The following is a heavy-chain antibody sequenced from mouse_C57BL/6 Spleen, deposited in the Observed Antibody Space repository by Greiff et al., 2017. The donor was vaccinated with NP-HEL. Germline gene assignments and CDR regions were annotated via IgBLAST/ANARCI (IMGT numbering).Heavy chain of an antibody. Sequence: EVKVEESGEGLVKPGGSLKLSCAASGFTFSSYAMSWVRQTPEKRLEWVAYISSGGDYIYYADTVKGRFTISRDNARNTLYLQMSSLKSEDTAMYYCGGVTTHYYAMDYWGQGTSVTVSS. D-gene: IGHD2-1*01. CDR2: ISSGGDYI. CDR1: GFTFSSYA. J-gene: IGHJ4*01. CDR3: GGVTTHYYAMDY. V-gene: IGHV5S21*01.